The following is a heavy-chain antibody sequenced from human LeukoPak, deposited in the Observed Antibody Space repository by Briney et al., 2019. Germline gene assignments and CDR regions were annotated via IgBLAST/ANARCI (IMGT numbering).Heavy chain of an antibody. J-gene: IGHJ4*02. Sequence: SVKVSCKASGGTFSSYAISWVRQAPGQGLEWMGRIIPILGIANYAQKFQGRVTITADKSTSTAYMELSSLRSEDTAVYYWASHHGWFGELSHTLDYWGQGTLVTVSS. CDR2: IIPILGIA. D-gene: IGHD3-10*01. CDR1: GGTFSSYA. V-gene: IGHV1-69*04. CDR3: ASHHGWFGELSHTLDY.